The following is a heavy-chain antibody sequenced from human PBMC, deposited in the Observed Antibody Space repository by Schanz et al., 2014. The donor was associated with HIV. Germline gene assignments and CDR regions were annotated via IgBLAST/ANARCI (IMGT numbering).Heavy chain of an antibody. Sequence: QVQLQESGPGLVKPSQTLSLTCAVYGESFSGYYWSWIRQSPRKGLEWIGEINHSGRTKYSPSLKRRVNMSVDSSKSQFSLKLSSVTAADTAIYYCARGAGGGDYYDSSDYPYCFDYWGRGTPVTVSP. V-gene: IGHV4-34*09. D-gene: IGHD3-22*01. CDR1: GESFSGYY. CDR3: ARGAGGGDYYDSSDYPYCFDY. CDR2: INHSGRT. J-gene: IGHJ4*02.